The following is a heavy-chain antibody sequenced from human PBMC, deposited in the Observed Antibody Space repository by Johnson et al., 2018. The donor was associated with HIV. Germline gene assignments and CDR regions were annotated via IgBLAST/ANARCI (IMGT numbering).Heavy chain of an antibody. J-gene: IGHJ3*02. V-gene: IGHV3-30*03. CDR2: ISSDGSNK. Sequence: QVQLVESGGGVVQPGRSLRLSCAASGFTFSNYAMDWVRQAPGKGLEWVAVISSDGSNKYYADSVKGRFTISRDNSKNTLYLQMNSLRAEDTAVYYCARTRVGAFDIWGQGTMVTVSS. CDR3: ARTRVGAFDI. D-gene: IGHD4-23*01. CDR1: GFTFSNYA.